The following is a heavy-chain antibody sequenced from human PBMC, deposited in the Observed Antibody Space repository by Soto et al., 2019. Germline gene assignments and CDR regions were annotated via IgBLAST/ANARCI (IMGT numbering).Heavy chain of an antibody. CDR3: AGGTGWFIVD. CDR1: GFTCSSYW. Sequence: EVQLVESGGGLVQPGGSLRLSCAASGFTCSSYWMNWVRQAPGKGLELVANIKQDGTEKHYVDSVKDRFTISRDNAKSSLHLQLNSLRADDTAVYYCAGGTGWFIVDWGQGTLVTVSS. CDR2: IKQDGTEK. V-gene: IGHV3-7*02. D-gene: IGHD6-19*01. J-gene: IGHJ4*02.